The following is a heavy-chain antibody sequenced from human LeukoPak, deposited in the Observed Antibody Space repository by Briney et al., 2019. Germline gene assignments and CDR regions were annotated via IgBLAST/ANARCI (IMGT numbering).Heavy chain of an antibody. V-gene: IGHV3-21*01. J-gene: IGHJ3*02. Sequence: GGSLRLSCSASGFTFSISTMTWVRQSPGKGLEWVSSIISSGIYIYYTDPVKGRFIISRDNAKNSLYLQMKSLLAEDTAVFYCARDFLNAIDIWSEGTMVTVSS. CDR3: ARDFLNAIDI. CDR2: IISSGIYI. D-gene: IGHD2/OR15-2a*01. CDR1: GFTFSIST.